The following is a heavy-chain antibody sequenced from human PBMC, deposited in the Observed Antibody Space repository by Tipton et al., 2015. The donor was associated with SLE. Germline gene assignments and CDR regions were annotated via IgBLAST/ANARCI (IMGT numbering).Heavy chain of an antibody. J-gene: IGHJ3*02. CDR1: GGSVSTNF. D-gene: IGHD2-15*01. V-gene: IGHV4-59*02. Sequence: TLSLTCSVSGGSVSTNFWSWIRQPPGKGLEWIGYIHYSGYTTYNPSLKSRVTISLDTSKKQFSLKLSFVTAADTAVYYCARGASDIRDAFDIWGQGTMVTVSS. CDR3: ARGASDIRDAFDI. CDR2: IHYSGYT.